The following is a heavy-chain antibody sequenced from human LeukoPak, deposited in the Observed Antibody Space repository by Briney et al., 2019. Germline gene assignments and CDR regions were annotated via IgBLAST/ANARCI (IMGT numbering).Heavy chain of an antibody. CDR3: ARPIAAAGDY. CDR2: INHSGST. V-gene: IGHV4-34*01. J-gene: IGHJ4*02. D-gene: IGHD6-13*01. Sequence: SETLSLTCTVSGDSISSYYWSWIRQPPGKGLEWIGEINHSGSTNYNPSLKSRVTISVDTSKNQFSLKLSSVTAADTAVYYCARPIAAAGDYWGQGTLVTVSS. CDR1: GDSISSYY.